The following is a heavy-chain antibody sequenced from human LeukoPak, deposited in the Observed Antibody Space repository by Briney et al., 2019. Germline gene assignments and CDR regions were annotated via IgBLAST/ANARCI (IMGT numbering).Heavy chain of an antibody. CDR2: ISGSGGST. J-gene: IGHJ5*01. V-gene: IGHV3-23*01. CDR1: GFTFSNYV. Sequence: GGSLRLSCAASGFTFSNYVMSWVRRAPEKGLQWVSSISGSGGSTYYADSVKGRFTISRDSSKNTVYLQTNSLRAEDTAVYFCAKGSSPDYYGSGRFDSWGQGILVTVSS. D-gene: IGHD3-10*01. CDR3: AKGSSPDYYGSGRFDS.